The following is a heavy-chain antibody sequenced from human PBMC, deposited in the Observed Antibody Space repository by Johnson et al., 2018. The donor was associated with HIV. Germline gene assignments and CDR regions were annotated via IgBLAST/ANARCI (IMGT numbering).Heavy chain of an antibody. CDR1: GFTFSSYA. CDR2: IRYDGSNK. V-gene: IGHV3-30*02. CDR3: ARSFGVTTPGAFDI. J-gene: IGHJ3*02. Sequence: QVQLVESGGGVVQPGTSLRLSCAASGFTFSSYAMHWVRQAPGKGLEWVAFIRYDGSNKYYAASVKGRFTISRDNAKKSLYLQMNSLRAEDTAVYYCARSFGVTTPGAFDIWGQGTMVTVSS. D-gene: IGHD3-3*01.